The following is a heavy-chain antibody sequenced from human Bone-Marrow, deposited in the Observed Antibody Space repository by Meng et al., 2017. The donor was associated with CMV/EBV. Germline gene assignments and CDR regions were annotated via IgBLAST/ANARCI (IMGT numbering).Heavy chain of an antibody. D-gene: IGHD3-22*01. J-gene: IGHJ4*02. CDR3: AKDRAVGGYYDSSGYSDY. V-gene: IGHV3-30*02. CDR1: GFTFNDAW. CDR2: IRHDGSNK. Sequence: GESLKISCAASGFTFNDAWMSWVRQAPGKGLEWVAFIRHDGSNKYYADSVKGRFTISRDTSKNTLSLQMNSLRVEDTAIYYCAKDRAVGGYYDSSGYSDYWGQGTLVTVSS.